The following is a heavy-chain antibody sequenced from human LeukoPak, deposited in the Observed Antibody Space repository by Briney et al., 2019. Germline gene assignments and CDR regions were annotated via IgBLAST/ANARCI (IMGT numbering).Heavy chain of an antibody. CDR3: ASGGSWYIS. Sequence: GGSLRLSCAASGFTFGSYSMNWVRQAPGKGLEWVARLKEDGSEKYYLDSVKGRFTVSRDNAKNSLYLQMNSLRAEDTAVYYCASGGSWYISWGQGTLVTVSS. CDR2: LKEDGSEK. D-gene: IGHD6-13*01. V-gene: IGHV3-7*01. J-gene: IGHJ4*02. CDR1: GFTFGSYS.